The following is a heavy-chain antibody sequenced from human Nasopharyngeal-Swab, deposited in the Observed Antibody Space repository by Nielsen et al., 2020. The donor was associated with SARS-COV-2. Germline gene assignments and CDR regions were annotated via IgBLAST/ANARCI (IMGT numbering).Heavy chain of an antibody. J-gene: IGHJ4*02. Sequence: WVRQAPGQGLEWMGGIIPIFGTVNYAQKFQGRVTIPADESMSTAYMELSSLRSEDTAVYYCARDQAGGGVLGYWGQGTLVTVSS. V-gene: IGHV1-69*01. CDR2: IIPIFGTV. D-gene: IGHD2-8*02. CDR3: ARDQAGGGVLGY.